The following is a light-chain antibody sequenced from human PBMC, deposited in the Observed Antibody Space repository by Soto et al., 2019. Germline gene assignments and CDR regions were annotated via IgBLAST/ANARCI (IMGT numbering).Light chain of an antibody. V-gene: IGKV1-39*01. CDR2: GAS. CDR3: QQSYSAPLA. CDR1: QTINSY. Sequence: DIPMTQSPSSLSASVGERVTITCRASQTINSYLNWYQHKPGKAPNLLIYGASSLQSGVPSRFSGSGSGTEFTLTINSLQPEDFATYYCQQSYSAPLAFGGGTRVEIK. J-gene: IGKJ4*01.